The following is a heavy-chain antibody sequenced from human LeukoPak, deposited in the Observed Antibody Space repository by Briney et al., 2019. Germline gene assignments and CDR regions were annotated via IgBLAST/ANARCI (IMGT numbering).Heavy chain of an antibody. CDR2: IYTSGST. CDR1: SDSISTYY. Sequence: KTSETLSLTCTVSSDSISTYYWSWIRQPAGKGLEWIGRIYTSGSTNYNPSLKSRVTMSVDTSKNQFSLKLSSVTAADTAVYYCARGRGSGWLFDYWGQGTLVTVSS. D-gene: IGHD6-19*01. J-gene: IGHJ4*02. V-gene: IGHV4-4*07. CDR3: ARGRGSGWLFDY.